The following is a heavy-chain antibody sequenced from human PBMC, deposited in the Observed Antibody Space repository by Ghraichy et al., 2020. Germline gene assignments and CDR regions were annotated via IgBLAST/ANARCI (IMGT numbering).Heavy chain of an antibody. CDR1: GFMFSSYW. CDR3: AKCMGTTWNDALDV. V-gene: IGHV3-7*01. J-gene: IGHJ3*01. Sequence: GGSLRLSCAASGFMFSSYWVTWVRQAPGKGLEWVANVKPDGGEKNYVGSVKGRFTISRDNAKKSLYLQMNSLRAEDTAVYYCAKCMGTTWNDALDVWGQGTMGTVSS. CDR2: VKPDGGEK. D-gene: IGHD1-1*01.